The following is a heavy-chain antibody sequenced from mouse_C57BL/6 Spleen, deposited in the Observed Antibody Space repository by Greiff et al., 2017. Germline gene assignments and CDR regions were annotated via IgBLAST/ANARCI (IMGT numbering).Heavy chain of an antibody. CDR3: ARVLNWYGSSYGAMDY. V-gene: IGHV1-26*01. D-gene: IGHD1-1*01. J-gene: IGHJ4*01. CDR1: GYTFTDYY. CDR2: INPNNGGT. Sequence: EVQLQQSGPELVKPGASVKISCKASGYTFTDYYMNWVKQSHGKSLEWIGDINPNNGGTSYNQKFKGKATLTVDKSSSTAYMELRSLTSEDSAVYYCARVLNWYGSSYGAMDYWGQGTSVTVSS.